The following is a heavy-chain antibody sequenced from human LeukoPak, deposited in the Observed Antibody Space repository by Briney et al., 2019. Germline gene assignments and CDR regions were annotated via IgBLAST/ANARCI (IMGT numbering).Heavy chain of an antibody. J-gene: IGHJ5*02. V-gene: IGHV4-59*08. D-gene: IGHD3-22*01. CDR3: ARTYYYDSSGYLNHWFDP. CDR1: GGSISSYY. CDR2: IYYSGST. Sequence: SETLSLTCTVSGGSISSYYWSWIRQPPGKGLEWIGYIYYSGSTNYNPSLKSRVTMSVDTSKNQFSLKLSSVTAADTAVYHCARTYYYDSSGYLNHWFDPWGQGTLVTVFS.